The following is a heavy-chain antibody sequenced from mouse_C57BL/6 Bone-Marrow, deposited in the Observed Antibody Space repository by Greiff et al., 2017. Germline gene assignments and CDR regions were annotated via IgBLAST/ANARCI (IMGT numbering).Heavy chain of an antibody. CDR2: IWSGGST. J-gene: IGHJ4*01. CDR1: GFSLTSYG. CDR3: ARKNLHYAMDE. V-gene: IGHV2-2*01. Sequence: VQLQQSGPGLVQPSQSLSITCTVSGFSLTSYGVHWVRQSPGKGLEWLGVIWSGGSTDYNAAFISRLSISKDNSKSQVFFKMKSLQADDTAIYYCARKNLHYAMDEWGQGTSVTVSS.